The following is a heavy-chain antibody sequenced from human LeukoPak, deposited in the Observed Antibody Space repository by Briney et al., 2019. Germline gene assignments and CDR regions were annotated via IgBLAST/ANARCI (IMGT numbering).Heavy chain of an antibody. CDR3: ARTYCGGDCHTAWDAFDI. V-gene: IGHV1-46*01. CDR2: INPSGGST. CDR1: GYTFTSYY. Sequence: ASVKVSCKASGYTFTSYYMHWVRQAPGQGLEWMGIINPSGGSTSYAQKFQGRVTITRNTSISTAYMELSSLRSEDTAVYYCARTYCGGDCHTAWDAFDIWGQGTMVTVSS. J-gene: IGHJ3*02. D-gene: IGHD2-21*01.